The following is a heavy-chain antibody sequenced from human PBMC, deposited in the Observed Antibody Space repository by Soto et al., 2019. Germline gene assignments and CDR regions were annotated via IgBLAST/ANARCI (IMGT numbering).Heavy chain of an antibody. CDR1: GYTFTSYY. D-gene: IGHD3-22*01. V-gene: IGHV1-46*01. CDR2: INPSGGST. Sequence: ASVKVSCKASGYTFTSYYVHWVRQAPGQGLEWMGIINPSGGSTSYAQTFQGRVTMTRDTSTSTVYMELSSLRSEDTAVYYCARAYYYDSRGYPVNFDYWGQGTLVTVSS. CDR3: ARAYYYDSRGYPVNFDY. J-gene: IGHJ4*02.